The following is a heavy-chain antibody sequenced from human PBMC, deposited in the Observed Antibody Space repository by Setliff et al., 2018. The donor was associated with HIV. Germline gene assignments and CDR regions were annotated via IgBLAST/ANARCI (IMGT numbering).Heavy chain of an antibody. CDR1: GGSISSHY. D-gene: IGHD3-10*01. CDR3: ARDGPLEGSYRYYYYYMDV. CDR2: IYYSGST. V-gene: IGHV4-59*11. J-gene: IGHJ6*03. Sequence: SETLSLTCTVSGGSISSHYWSWIRRPPGKGLEWIGYIYYSGSTNYNPSLKSRVTISVDTSKNQFSLKLSSVTAADTAVYYCARDGPLEGSYRYYYYYMDVWGKGTTVTVSS.